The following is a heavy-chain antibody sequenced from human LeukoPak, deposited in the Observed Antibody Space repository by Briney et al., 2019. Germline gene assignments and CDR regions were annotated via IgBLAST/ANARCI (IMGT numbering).Heavy chain of an antibody. CDR2: ISRSGDST. J-gene: IGHJ6*03. Sequence: PGASLRLSCTASGFTFSSYAMSWVRRAPGQGLEWVSAISRSGDSTYYADSVKGRFTISRDNSKNTPYLQMNSLRSEDTAVYYCAKAPIYYYYLGGWGKRATVT. CDR1: GFTFSSYA. V-gene: IGHV3-23*01. CDR3: AKAPIYYYYLGG.